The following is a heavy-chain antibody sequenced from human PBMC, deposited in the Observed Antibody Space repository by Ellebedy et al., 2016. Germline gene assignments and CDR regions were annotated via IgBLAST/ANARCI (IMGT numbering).Heavy chain of an antibody. V-gene: IGHV3-74*01. CDR3: VRDNWGYDF. D-gene: IGHD7-27*01. CDR2: IDNDGNSI. CDR1: GFTFTDYW. J-gene: IGHJ4*02. Sequence: GGSLRLFCAASGFTFTDYWMHWVRQVPGKGLVWVSRIDNDGNSIVYAASVEGRFTISRDNAENTVYLQMNSLQPEDTAVYFCVRDNWGYDFWGQGTLVTVSS.